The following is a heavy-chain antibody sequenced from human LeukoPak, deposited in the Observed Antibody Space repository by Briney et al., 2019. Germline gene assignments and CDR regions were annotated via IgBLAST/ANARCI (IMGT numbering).Heavy chain of an antibody. V-gene: IGHV1-3*01. Sequence: EASVKVSCKASGYTFTSYAMHWVRQAPGQRLEWMGWINAGNGNTKYSQKFQGRVTITRDTSASTAYMELSSLRSEDTAVYYCAKGAARAVAVIYWGQGTLVTVSS. J-gene: IGHJ4*02. D-gene: IGHD6-19*01. CDR2: INAGNGNT. CDR1: GYTFTSYA. CDR3: AKGAARAVAVIY.